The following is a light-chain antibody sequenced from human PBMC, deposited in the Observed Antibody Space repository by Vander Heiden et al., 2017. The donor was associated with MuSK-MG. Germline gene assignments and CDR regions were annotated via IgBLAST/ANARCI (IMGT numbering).Light chain of an antibody. J-gene: IGLJ3*02. V-gene: IGLV2-14*01. Sequence: QSALTQPASVSGSPGQSITISCTGTNSDVGGYNYVSWYQQHPGKAPKLRISGVSNRPSGVANRFSGSKSGNTASLTISGLQAEDEADYYCGSYTRSSTLGVFGGGTKLTVL. CDR3: GSYTRSSTLGV. CDR2: GVS. CDR1: NSDVGGYNY.